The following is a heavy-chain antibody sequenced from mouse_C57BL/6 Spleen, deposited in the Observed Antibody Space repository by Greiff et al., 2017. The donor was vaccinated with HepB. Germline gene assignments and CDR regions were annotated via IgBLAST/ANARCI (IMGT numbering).Heavy chain of an antibody. Sequence: QVQLQQSGPGLVQPSQSLSITCTVSGFSLTSYGVHWVRQSPGKGLEWLGVIWRGGSTDYNAAFMSRLSITKDNSTSQVFFKMNSLQADDTAIYYCAKNFPYGSSYGGGSMDYWGQGTSVTVSS. CDR3: AKNFPYGSSYGGGSMDY. CDR2: IWRGGST. J-gene: IGHJ4*01. D-gene: IGHD1-1*01. CDR1: GFSLTSYG. V-gene: IGHV2-5*01.